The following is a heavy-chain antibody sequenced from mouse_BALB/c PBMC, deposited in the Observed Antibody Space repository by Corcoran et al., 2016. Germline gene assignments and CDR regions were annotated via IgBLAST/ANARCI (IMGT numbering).Heavy chain of an antibody. CDR2: INPYNDGT. D-gene: IGHD1-1*01. V-gene: IGHV1S136*01. CDR1: GYTFTSYV. CDR3: ERNLITTVAAY. J-gene: IGHJ3*01. Sequence: EVQLQQSGPELVKPGASVKMSCKASGYTFTSYVMHWVKQKPGQGLEWIGYINPYNDGTKYNEKFKGKATLTSDKSSSTAYMELSSLTSEDSAVYYCERNLITTVAAYWGQGTLVTVSA.